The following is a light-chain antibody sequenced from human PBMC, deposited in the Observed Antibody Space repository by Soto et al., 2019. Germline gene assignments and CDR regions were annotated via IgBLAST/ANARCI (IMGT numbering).Light chain of an antibody. CDR3: ASWDDSLNGHV. V-gene: IGLV1-44*01. Sequence: QSVLAQPPSASGTPGQRVTISCAGSSSNIGSNPVNWYHQLPGTAPKLLIYSNNQRPSRVPDRFSGSKSGTSASLAISGLQSEDEDDYYCASWDDSLNGHVFGTGTKVTVL. J-gene: IGLJ1*01. CDR2: SNN. CDR1: SSNIGSNP.